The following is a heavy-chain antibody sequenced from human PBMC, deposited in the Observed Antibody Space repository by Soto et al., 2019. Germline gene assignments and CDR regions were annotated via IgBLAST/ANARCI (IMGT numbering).Heavy chain of an antibody. J-gene: IGHJ4*02. D-gene: IGHD2-15*01. Sequence: SETLSLTCAVYGGSFSGYYWSWIRQPPGKGLEWIGEINHSGSTNYNPSLKSRVTISVDTSKNQFSLKLSSVTAADTAVYYCARLRVAATPSFDYWGQGTLVTVSS. CDR1: GGSFSGYY. CDR3: ARLRVAATPSFDY. CDR2: INHSGST. V-gene: IGHV4-34*01.